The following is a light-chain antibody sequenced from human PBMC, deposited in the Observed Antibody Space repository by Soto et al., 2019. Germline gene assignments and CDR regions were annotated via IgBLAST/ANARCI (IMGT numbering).Light chain of an antibody. CDR2: EVN. J-gene: IGLJ1*01. CDR1: SSNVGSYKL. CDR3: CSSGGSPTYV. V-gene: IGLV2-23*02. Sequence: QSALTQPASVSGSPGQSITISCTGTSSNVGSYKLVSWYQQHPGKAPKLMIFEVNKRPSGVSNRFSGSKSGNTASLTISGLKVEDEADYYCCSSGGSPTYVFGDGTKLTVL.